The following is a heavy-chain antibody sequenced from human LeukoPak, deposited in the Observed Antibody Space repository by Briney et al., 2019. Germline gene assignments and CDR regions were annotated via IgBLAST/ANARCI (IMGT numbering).Heavy chain of an antibody. Sequence: SETLSLTCAVSGGSFSGYYWSWIRQPPGKGLEWIGEINHSGSTNYNPSLKSRVTISVDTSKNQFSLKLSSVTAADTAVYYCARGCLEVTMIVVVITQVGYYFDYWGQGTLVTVSS. CDR3: ARGCLEVTMIVVVITQVGYYFDY. CDR1: GGSFSGYY. D-gene: IGHD3-22*01. CDR2: INHSGST. J-gene: IGHJ4*02. V-gene: IGHV4-34*01.